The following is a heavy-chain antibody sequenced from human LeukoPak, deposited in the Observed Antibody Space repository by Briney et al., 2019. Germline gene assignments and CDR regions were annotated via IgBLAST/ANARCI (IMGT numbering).Heavy chain of an antibody. CDR1: GYTFTSYY. CDR2: INPSGGST. V-gene: IGHV1-46*01. J-gene: IGHJ4*02. D-gene: IGHD1-1*01. Sequence: GASVKVSCKASGYTFTSYYMHWVRQAPGQGLEWMGIINPSGGSTSYAQKFQGRVTMARDTSTSTVYMELSSLRSEDTAVYYCAREHEDGWNDHLINYWGQGTLVTVSS. CDR3: AREHEDGWNDHLINY.